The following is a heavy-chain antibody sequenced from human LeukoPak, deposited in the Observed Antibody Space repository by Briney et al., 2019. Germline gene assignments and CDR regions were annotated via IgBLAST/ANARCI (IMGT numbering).Heavy chain of an antibody. CDR3: ARRQYYDLWSAFYGNFDY. CDR2: IYPGDSDT. CDR1: GYSFTSYW. V-gene: IGHV5-51*01. D-gene: IGHD3-3*01. Sequence: GESLKISCKGSGYSFTSYWIGWVRQMPGKGLEWMGIIYPGDSDTRYSPSFQGQVTISADKSISTAYLQCSSLKASDTAMYYCARRQYYDLWSAFYGNFDYWGQGTLVTVSS. J-gene: IGHJ4*02.